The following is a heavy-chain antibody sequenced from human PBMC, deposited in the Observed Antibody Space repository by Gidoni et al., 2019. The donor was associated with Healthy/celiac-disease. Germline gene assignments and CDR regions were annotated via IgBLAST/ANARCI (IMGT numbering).Heavy chain of an antibody. CDR3: ARANVEMATIFDY. CDR1: GGSFRSYY. CDR2: IYYSGST. J-gene: IGHJ4*02. Sequence: QVQLQESGPGLVKPSETLSLTCTVSGGSFRSYYWSWIRQPPGKGLEWIGYIYYSGSTNYNPSLKSRVTISVDTSKNQFSLKLSSVTAADTAVYYCARANVEMATIFDYWGQGTLVTVSS. V-gene: IGHV4-59*01. D-gene: IGHD5-12*01.